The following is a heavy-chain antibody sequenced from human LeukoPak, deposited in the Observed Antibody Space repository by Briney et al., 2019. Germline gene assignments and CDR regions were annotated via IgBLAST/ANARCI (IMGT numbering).Heavy chain of an antibody. Sequence: PGGSLRLSCAASGFTFSSYAMSWVRQAPGKGLEWVSAISGSGGSTYYAGSVKGRFTISRDNSKNTLYLQMNSLRAEDSAVYYCARDGDSSSEGFDYWGQGTLVTVSS. CDR1: GFTFSSYA. V-gene: IGHV3-23*01. D-gene: IGHD6-6*01. CDR2: ISGSGGST. CDR3: ARDGDSSSEGFDY. J-gene: IGHJ4*02.